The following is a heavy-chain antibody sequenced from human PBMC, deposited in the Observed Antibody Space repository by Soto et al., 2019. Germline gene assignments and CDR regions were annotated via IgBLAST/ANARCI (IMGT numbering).Heavy chain of an antibody. D-gene: IGHD2-2*01. CDR1: GGTFSSYA. Sequence: SVKVSCKASGGTFSSYAISWVRQAPGQGLEWMGGIIPIFGTANYAQKFQGRVTITADESTSTAYMELSNLRSEDTAVYYCARSVSFRYQLLKRGMDVWGQGTTVTVSS. J-gene: IGHJ6*02. CDR2: IIPIFGTA. V-gene: IGHV1-69*13. CDR3: ARSVSFRYQLLKRGMDV.